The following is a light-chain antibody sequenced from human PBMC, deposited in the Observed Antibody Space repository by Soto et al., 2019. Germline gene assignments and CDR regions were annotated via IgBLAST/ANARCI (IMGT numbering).Light chain of an antibody. CDR3: HRYGDSPLT. Sequence: DIQITQSPSTLSSSVRDRVTITCRASQSISSWLAWYQQKPGKAPKLLIYKASSLESGVPSRFSGSGSGTDFTLTISRLEPEDFALYFCHRYGDSPLTFGGGTKVDI. V-gene: IGKV1-5*03. CDR2: KAS. CDR1: QSISSW. J-gene: IGKJ4*01.